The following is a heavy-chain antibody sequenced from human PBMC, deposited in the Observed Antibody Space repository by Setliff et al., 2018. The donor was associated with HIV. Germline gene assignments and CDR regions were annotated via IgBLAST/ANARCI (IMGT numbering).Heavy chain of an antibody. CDR1: GYTFTGHY. V-gene: IGHV1-2*02. Sequence: PSVKVSCKASGYTFTGHYLHWVRQAPGQGLEWLGWVNPNSGDAIYAQNFQGRVTMTRDTSINAAYMELRGLRSDDTAVYYCARNFGLSPSGKYYYYYGMDIWGQGTTVTVSS. D-gene: IGHD3-10*01. CDR2: VNPNSGDA. J-gene: IGHJ6*02. CDR3: ARNFGLSPSGKYYYYYGMDI.